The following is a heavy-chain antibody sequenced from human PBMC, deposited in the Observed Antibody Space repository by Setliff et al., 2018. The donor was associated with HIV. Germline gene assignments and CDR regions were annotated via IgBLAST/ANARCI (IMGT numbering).Heavy chain of an antibody. CDR3: GRVTYSSGQRGIDL. CDR2: ISGDGANT. J-gene: IGHJ5*02. Sequence: GESLQISCTASGFTFSSYWMHWVRQPPGKGLVWVSRISGDGANTDAADSVKGRFTVSRDNAKNTMYLEMKSLRADDTAVYYCGRVTYSSGQRGIDLWGQGTLVTVSS. D-gene: IGHD3-22*01. V-gene: IGHV3-74*01. CDR1: GFTFSSYW.